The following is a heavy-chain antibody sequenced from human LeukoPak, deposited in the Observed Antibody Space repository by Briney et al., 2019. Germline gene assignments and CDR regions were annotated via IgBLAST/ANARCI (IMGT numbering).Heavy chain of an antibody. J-gene: IGHJ3*02. D-gene: IGHD6-13*01. CDR2: FIPILGIA. CDR3: ASSSSSWFDAFDI. V-gene: IGHV1-69*04. Sequence: SVKVSCRASGGTFSSYAISWVRQAPGQGLEWMGRFIPILGIANYAQKFQGRVTITADKSTSTAYMELSSLRSEDTAVYYCASSSSSWFDAFDIWGQGTMVTVSP. CDR1: GGTFSSYA.